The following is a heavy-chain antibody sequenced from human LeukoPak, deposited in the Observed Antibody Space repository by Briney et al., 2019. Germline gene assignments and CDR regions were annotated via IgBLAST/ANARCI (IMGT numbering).Heavy chain of an antibody. D-gene: IGHD6-19*01. CDR3: ARVGDSSGSLDY. V-gene: IGHV1-2*04. CDR1: GYTFTGYY. CDR2: INPNSGGT. J-gene: IGHJ4*02. Sequence: ASVKLSCKASGYTFTGYYMHWVRQAPGQGLEWLGWINPNSGGTNYAQKFQGWVTMTRDTSISTAYMELSRLRSDDTAVYYCARVGDSSGSLDYWGQGTLVTVSS.